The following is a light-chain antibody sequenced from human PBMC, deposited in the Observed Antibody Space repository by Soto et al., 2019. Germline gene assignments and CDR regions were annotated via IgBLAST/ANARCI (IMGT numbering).Light chain of an antibody. Sequence: EIVLTQSPATLSLSPGERATLSCRASQSVSSDLAWYRQKPGQAPRLLIYGASSRATGIPDRFSGSGSGTDFTLTISRLEPEDFAVYYCQQYGSSPWTFGQGTKVDI. CDR1: QSVSSD. CDR3: QQYGSSPWT. CDR2: GAS. J-gene: IGKJ1*01. V-gene: IGKV3-20*01.